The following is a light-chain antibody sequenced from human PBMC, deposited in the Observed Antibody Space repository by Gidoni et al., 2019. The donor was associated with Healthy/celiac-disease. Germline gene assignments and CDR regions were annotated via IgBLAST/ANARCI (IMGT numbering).Light chain of an antibody. Sequence: IQMTPSPSSLSASVRDRVTITCRASQSNSSNLNWYQQKPRKAPKPLIYAASRLQSGVPSRFSGSGSGTDFTLTISSLQPEDVATDYCQQSHSNLPPYTFGQGTKLEIK. J-gene: IGKJ2*01. V-gene: IGKV1-39*01. CDR3: QQSHSNLPPYT. CDR1: QSNSSN. CDR2: AAS.